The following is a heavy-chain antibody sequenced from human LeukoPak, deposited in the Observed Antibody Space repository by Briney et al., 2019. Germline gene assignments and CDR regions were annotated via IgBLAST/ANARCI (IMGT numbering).Heavy chain of an antibody. Sequence: ASVKVSFKASGGTFSSYAISWVRQAPGQGLEWMGGIIPIFGTANYAQKFQGRVTITADKSTSTAYMELSSLRSEDTAVYYCARDQDWNYAFDIWGQGTMVTVSS. CDR2: IIPIFGTA. D-gene: IGHD1-7*01. CDR1: GGTFSSYA. V-gene: IGHV1-69*06. J-gene: IGHJ3*02. CDR3: ARDQDWNYAFDI.